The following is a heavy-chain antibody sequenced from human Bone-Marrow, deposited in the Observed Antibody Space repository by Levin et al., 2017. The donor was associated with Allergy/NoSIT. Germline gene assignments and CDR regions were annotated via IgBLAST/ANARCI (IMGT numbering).Heavy chain of an antibody. V-gene: IGHV5-51*01. J-gene: IGHJ5*02. CDR3: ARLTTSWSWFDP. CDR1: GYSFTSYW. CDR2: IYPGDSDT. Sequence: ASVKVSCKGSGYSFTSYWIGWVRQMPGEGLEWVGIIYPGDSDTRYSPSFQGQVTISADKSISTAYLQWSSLKASDTAMYYCARLTTSWSWFDPWGQGTLVTVSS. D-gene: IGHD2-2*01.